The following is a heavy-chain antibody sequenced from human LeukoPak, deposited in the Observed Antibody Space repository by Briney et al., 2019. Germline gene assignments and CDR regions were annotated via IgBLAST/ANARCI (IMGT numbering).Heavy chain of an antibody. V-gene: IGHV3-74*01. CDR1: GFTFSTYW. J-gene: IGHJ4*02. CDR2: IDTDGSNT. CDR3: ARDQSTVRPTTADY. Sequence: GGSLRLSCAASGFTFSTYWMHWVRQAPGKGLVWVSRIDTDGSNTIYADSVKGRFTISRDNAKNTLYLQMNSLRAEDTAIYYCARDQSTVRPTTADYWGQGTLVTVSS. D-gene: IGHD1-26*01.